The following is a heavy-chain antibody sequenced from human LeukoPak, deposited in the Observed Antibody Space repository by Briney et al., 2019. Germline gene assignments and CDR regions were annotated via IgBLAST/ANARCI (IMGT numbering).Heavy chain of an antibody. J-gene: IGHJ4*02. CDR1: GFTVSSNY. D-gene: IGHD3-10*01. CDR3: ARAPTIYGSRSYLGY. CDR2: IYSGGST. V-gene: IGHV3-66*01. Sequence: GGSLRLSCAASGFTVSSNYMSWVRQAPGKGLEWVSVIYSGGSTYYADSVKGRFTISRDNSKNTLYLQMNSLRAEDTAMYYCARAPTIYGSRSYLGYWGQGSLVTVSS.